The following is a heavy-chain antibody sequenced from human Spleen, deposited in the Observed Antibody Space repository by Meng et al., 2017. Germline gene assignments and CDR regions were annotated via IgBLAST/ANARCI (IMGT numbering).Heavy chain of an antibody. CDR2: ISSSSSYI. D-gene: IGHD3-16*01. CDR3: ARDLGLGYFDH. CDR1: GFTFSSYE. J-gene: IGHJ4*02. V-gene: IGHV3-21*04. Sequence: GESLKISCAASGFTFSSYEMNWVRQAPGKGLEWVSSISSSSSYIYYADSVKGRFTISRDNAKNSLYLQMNSLTAEDTAVYYCARDLGLGYFDHWGQGTLVTVSS.